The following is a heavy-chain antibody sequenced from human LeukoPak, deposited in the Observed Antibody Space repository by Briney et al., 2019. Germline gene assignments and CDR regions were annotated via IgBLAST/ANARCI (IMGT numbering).Heavy chain of an antibody. J-gene: IGHJ6*03. CDR2: ISGSADRI. CDR3: ARVGEDIVVVPAAIHDLYYYYYYMDV. CDR1: GFIFSNFY. Sequence: GGSLRLSCEASGFIFSNFYMSWIRQAPGKGLEWLSYISGSADRIVYADSVKGRFTVSRDNAKNTLYLQMNSLRAEDTAVYYCARVGEDIVVVPAAIHDLYYYYYYMDVWGKGTTVTVSS. D-gene: IGHD2-2*02. V-gene: IGHV3-11*01.